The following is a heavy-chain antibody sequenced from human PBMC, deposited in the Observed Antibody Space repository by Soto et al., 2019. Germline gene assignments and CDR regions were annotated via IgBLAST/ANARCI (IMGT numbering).Heavy chain of an antibody. CDR1: GGSFSGYY. Sequence: QVQLQQWGAGLLKPSETLSLTCAVYGGSFSGYYWSWIRQPPGKGLEWIGEINHSGSTNYNPSLKRRVTISVDTSKNQFSLKLSSVTAADTAVYYCARGLFQGSSTSWYYFDYWGQGTLVTVSS. J-gene: IGHJ4*02. V-gene: IGHV4-34*01. CDR2: INHSGST. D-gene: IGHD2-2*01. CDR3: ARGLFQGSSTSWYYFDY.